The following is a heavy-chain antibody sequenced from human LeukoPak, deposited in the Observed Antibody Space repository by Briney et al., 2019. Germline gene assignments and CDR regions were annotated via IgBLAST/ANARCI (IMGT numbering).Heavy chain of an antibody. J-gene: IGHJ4*02. CDR3: GRLAHNAWYAIDF. CDR2: ILPDGSQK. CDR1: DFTFDFYW. V-gene: IGHV3-7*01. D-gene: IGHD2-2*01. Sequence: GGSLRLSCVASDFTFDFYWMTWVRQAPGKVLEWLANILPDGSQKYYVDSVKGRFTISRDNPKNSLYLQINNLRAEDTAVYYCGRLAHNAWYAIDFWGQGTLVTVSS.